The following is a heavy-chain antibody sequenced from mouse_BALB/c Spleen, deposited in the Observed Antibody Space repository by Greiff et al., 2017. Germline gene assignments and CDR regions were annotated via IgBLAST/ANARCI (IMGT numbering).Heavy chain of an antibody. Sequence: VQLKESGPELVKPGASVKMSCKASGYTFTSYVMHWVKQKPGQGLEWIGYINPYKDGTKYNEKFKGKATLTSDKSSSTAYMELSSLTSEDSAVYYCARSGNDGYLFAYWGQGTLVTVSA. J-gene: IGHJ3*01. CDR3: ARSGNDGYLFAY. CDR1: GYTFTSYV. V-gene: IGHV1-14*01. CDR2: INPYKDGT. D-gene: IGHD2-3*01.